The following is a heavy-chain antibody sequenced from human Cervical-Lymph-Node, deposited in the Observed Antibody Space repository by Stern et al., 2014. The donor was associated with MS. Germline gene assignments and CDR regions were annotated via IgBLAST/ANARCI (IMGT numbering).Heavy chain of an antibody. Sequence: QVQLMQSGAEVKKPGASVKVSCKASGYTFTTYYMHWVRQAPGQGLEWMGIINPNGGSTDYAQRFKGRVTMTMDTSTSTVYMELSSLRSEDPAVYYWARDFSARELGVLPYWGQGTLVTVSS. CDR3: ARDFSARELGVLPY. D-gene: IGHD1-26*01. CDR1: GYTFTTYY. CDR2: INPNGGST. J-gene: IGHJ4*02. V-gene: IGHV1-46*01.